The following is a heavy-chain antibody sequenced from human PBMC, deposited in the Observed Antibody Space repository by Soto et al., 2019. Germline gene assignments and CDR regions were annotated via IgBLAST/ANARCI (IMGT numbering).Heavy chain of an antibody. Sequence: GESLKISCKGSGYSFTRYWISWVRQMPGKGLEWMGRIDPSDSYTNYSPSFQGHVTISADKSISTAYLQWSSLKASDTAMYYCASNVMVRGVTNYYYYGMDVWGQGTTVTVSS. CDR1: GYSFTRYW. V-gene: IGHV5-10-1*01. J-gene: IGHJ6*02. CDR2: IDPSDSYT. D-gene: IGHD3-10*01. CDR3: ASNVMVRGVTNYYYYGMDV.